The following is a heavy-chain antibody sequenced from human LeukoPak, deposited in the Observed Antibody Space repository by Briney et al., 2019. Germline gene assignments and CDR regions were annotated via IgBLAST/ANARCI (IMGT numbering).Heavy chain of an antibody. J-gene: IGHJ4*02. Sequence: SETLSLTYTVSGGSISSYYWSWIRQPPGKGLEWIGYIYYSGSTYYNPSLKSRVTISVDTSKNQFSLKLSSVTAADAAVYYCARGYSYGYRYFDYWGQGTLVTVSS. CDR1: GGSISSYY. CDR3: ARGYSYGYRYFDY. D-gene: IGHD5-18*01. CDR2: IYYSGST. V-gene: IGHV4-59*12.